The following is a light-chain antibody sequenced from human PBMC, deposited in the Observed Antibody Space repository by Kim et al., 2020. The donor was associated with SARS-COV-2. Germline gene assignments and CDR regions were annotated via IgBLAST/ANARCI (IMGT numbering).Light chain of an antibody. V-gene: IGKV3-15*01. CDR1: QCVGSN. Sequence: VDTGEQATLPCRASQCVGSNLVWYHHKLGQSPRHLIYGASTRSTGIPPRFSGSRSGTEFTLTISSLQSEDFAVYYCQQYNNWPRTFGQGTKVDIK. CDR2: GAS. CDR3: QQYNNWPRT. J-gene: IGKJ1*01.